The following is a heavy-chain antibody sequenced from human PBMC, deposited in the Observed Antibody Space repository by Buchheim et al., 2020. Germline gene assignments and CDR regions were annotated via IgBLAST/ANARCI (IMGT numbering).Heavy chain of an antibody. D-gene: IGHD2-15*01. Sequence: QLQLQESGPGLVKPSETLSLTCTVSGGSISSSSYYLGWIRQPPGKGLEWIGSIYYSGSTYYNPSLKSRVTISVDTPKNQYAQSLSSATAADTAVYYCARDLAGLLLEGWFDPWGQGTL. CDR2: IYYSGST. CDR3: ARDLAGLLLEGWFDP. V-gene: IGHV4-39*07. J-gene: IGHJ5*02. CDR1: GGSISSSSYY.